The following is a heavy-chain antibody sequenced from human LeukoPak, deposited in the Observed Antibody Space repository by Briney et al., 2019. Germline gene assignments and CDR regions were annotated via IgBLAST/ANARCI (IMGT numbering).Heavy chain of an antibody. CDR3: ARDPSYSSSWSYYYYGMDV. V-gene: IGHV3-11*01. J-gene: IGHJ6*04. D-gene: IGHD6-13*01. CDR2: ISSSGSST. CDR1: RFIFSDYY. Sequence: PGGSLRLSCAASRFIFSDYYMSWIRQALGKGLEWVSYISSSGSSTYYADSVKGRFTISRDNAKNSLYLQMNSLRAEDTAVYYCARDPSYSSSWSYYYYGMDVWGKGTTVTVSS.